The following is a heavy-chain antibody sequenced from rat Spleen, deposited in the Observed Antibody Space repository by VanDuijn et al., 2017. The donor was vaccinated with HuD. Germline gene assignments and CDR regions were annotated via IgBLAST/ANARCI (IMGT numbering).Heavy chain of an antibody. CDR1: GFSLISYS. V-gene: IGHV2-6*01. Sequence: QVQLKESGPGLVQPSQTLSLTCTVSGFSLISYSVTWVRQPPGKGLEWIAAISSGGRVYYNSALKSRLSISRDTSKSQVFLKMNSVQAEDTAMYFCARSLPIMDAWGQGASVTVSS. CDR3: ARSLPIMDA. CDR2: ISSGGRV. J-gene: IGHJ4*01.